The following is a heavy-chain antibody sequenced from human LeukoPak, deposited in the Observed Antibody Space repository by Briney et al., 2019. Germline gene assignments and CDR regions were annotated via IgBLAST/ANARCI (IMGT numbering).Heavy chain of an antibody. Sequence: GGSLRLSCAASGFTFSDYYMSWIRQAPGKGLEWVSYIGGSGTTIFYAHSVKGRFTISRDNAKNSLYLQMNSPRAEDTAVYYCARFAGSGSYYIDYWGQGTLITVSS. D-gene: IGHD3-10*01. CDR3: ARFAGSGSYYIDY. CDR1: GFTFSDYY. V-gene: IGHV3-11*01. J-gene: IGHJ4*02. CDR2: IGGSGTTI.